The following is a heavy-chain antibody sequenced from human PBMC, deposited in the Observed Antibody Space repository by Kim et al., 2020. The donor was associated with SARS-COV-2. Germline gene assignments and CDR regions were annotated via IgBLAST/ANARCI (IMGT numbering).Heavy chain of an antibody. J-gene: IGHJ3*02. D-gene: IGHD1-26*01. Sequence: NYAPKVQGRVTITADKSTSTAYMELSSLRSEDTAVYYCARGGALTGAFDIWGQGTMVTVSS. V-gene: IGHV1-69*04. CDR3: ARGGALTGAFDI.